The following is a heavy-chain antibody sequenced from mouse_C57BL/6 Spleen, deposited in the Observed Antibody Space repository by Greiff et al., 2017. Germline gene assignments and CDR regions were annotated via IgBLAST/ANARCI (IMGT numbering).Heavy chain of an antibody. CDR2: INPSSGYT. V-gene: IGHV1-4*01. CDR1: GYTFTSYT. D-gene: IGHD1-1*01. CDR3: ASSGGVATDFDV. J-gene: IGHJ1*03. Sequence: QVHVKQSGAELARPGASVKMSCKASGYTFTSYTMHWVKQRPGQGLEWIGYINPSSGYTKYNQKFKDKATLTADKSSSTAYMQLSSLTSEDSAVYYCASSGGVATDFDVWGTGTTVTVSS.